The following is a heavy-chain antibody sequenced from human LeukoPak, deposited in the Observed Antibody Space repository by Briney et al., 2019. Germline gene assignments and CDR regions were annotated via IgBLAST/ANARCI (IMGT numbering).Heavy chain of an antibody. CDR1: GFTFSDYY. J-gene: IGHJ4*02. Sequence: GGSLRLSCAASGFTFSDYYMSWIRQAPGKGLEWVSYISGSSSYTNYADSVKGRFTISRDNAKNSLYLQMNSLRAEDTAVYYCARGVVGRYCSGGSCYQPAGFDYWGQGTLVTVSS. CDR3: ARGVVGRYCSGGSCYQPAGFDY. CDR2: ISGSSSYT. D-gene: IGHD2-15*01. V-gene: IGHV3-11*06.